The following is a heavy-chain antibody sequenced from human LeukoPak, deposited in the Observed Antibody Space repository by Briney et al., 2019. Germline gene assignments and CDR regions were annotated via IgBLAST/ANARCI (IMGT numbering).Heavy chain of an antibody. CDR3: ARDSVVVVPAAMEGYYYYYYGMDV. CDR1: GYTFTSYY. V-gene: IGHV1-46*01. D-gene: IGHD2-2*01. CDR2: TNPSGGST. Sequence: GASVKVSCKASGYTFTSYYMHWVRQAPGQGLEWMGITNPSGGSTSYAQKSQGRITMTRDTSTSTVYMELSSLRSEDTAVYYCARDSVVVVPAAMEGYYYYYYGMDVWGQGTTVTVSS. J-gene: IGHJ6*02.